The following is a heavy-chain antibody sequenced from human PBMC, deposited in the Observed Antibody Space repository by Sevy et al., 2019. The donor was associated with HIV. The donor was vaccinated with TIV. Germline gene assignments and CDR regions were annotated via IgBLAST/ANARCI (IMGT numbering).Heavy chain of an antibody. V-gene: IGHV3-21*06. CDR1: GFPFSSYD. CDR2: ISSSSNFV. D-gene: IGHD2-15*01. CDR3: ARDLVIPATTDYFYYGMDV. J-gene: IGHJ6*02. Sequence: GGSLRLSCTASGFPFSSYDMNWVRQAPGQGLEWISSISSSSNFVYQADSVKGRFTISRDNAKNSLFLQMNSLTVEDTAVYYCARDLVIPATTDYFYYGMDVWGQGTTVTVSS.